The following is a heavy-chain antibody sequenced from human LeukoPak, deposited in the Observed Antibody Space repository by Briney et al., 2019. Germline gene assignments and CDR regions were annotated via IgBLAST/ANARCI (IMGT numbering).Heavy chain of an antibody. Sequence: RASVKVSCKASGYTISDYFMHWVRQAPGQGLEWMGWISAYNGNTNYAQKLQGRVTMTTDTSTSTAYMELRSLRSDDTAVYYCARGLGTYYYDSSGYSPFDYWGQGTLVTVSS. D-gene: IGHD3-22*01. V-gene: IGHV1-18*04. CDR2: ISAYNGNT. J-gene: IGHJ4*02. CDR1: GYTISDYF. CDR3: ARGLGTYYYDSSGYSPFDY.